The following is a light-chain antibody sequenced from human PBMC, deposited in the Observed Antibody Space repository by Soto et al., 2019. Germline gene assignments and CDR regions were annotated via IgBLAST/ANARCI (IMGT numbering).Light chain of an antibody. CDR3: QQRRSWPPTIT. Sequence: EILLRHCRATLSLSPEERATRSCRASQSVSTYLAWYQQRPGQAPRLLIYDASYRATDIPPRFSGSGSGTDFTLTISSLEPEDFAVYYCQQRRSWPPTITFGQGTRLEIK. CDR2: DAS. V-gene: IGKV3-11*01. J-gene: IGKJ5*01. CDR1: QSVSTY.